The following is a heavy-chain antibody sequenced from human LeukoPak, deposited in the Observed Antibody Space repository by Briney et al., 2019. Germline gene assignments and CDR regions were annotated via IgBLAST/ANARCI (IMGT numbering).Heavy chain of an antibody. CDR3: ARESGDYGSADMPGYYYYMDV. D-gene: IGHD3-10*01. CDR2: IKEDGTEK. Sequence: GGSLRLSCAASGFTFSSHWMSWVRQAPGKGLEWVAKIKEDGTEKYYVGSVEGRFTISRDNARNTLFLQMNSLRVEDTAVYFCARESGDYGSADMPGYYYYMDVWAKGTTVIVSS. J-gene: IGHJ6*03. CDR1: GFTFSSHW. V-gene: IGHV3-7*01.